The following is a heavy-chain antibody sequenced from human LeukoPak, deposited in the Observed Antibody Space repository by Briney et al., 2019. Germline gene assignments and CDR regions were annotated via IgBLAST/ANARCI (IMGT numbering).Heavy chain of an antibody. CDR2: IIPIFGTA. Sequence: SVKVSCKASGNSITNYAVSWVRQAPGHGFEWMGGIIPIFGTADYAQKFQGRVTITADQSTSTTYMALSSLKSEDTATYYCTTRACHAGGCSSSFYYYYGLHFWGQGTTVSVSS. D-gene: IGHD3-16*01. CDR1: GNSITNYA. CDR3: TTRACHAGGCSSSFYYYYGLHF. V-gene: IGHV1-69*13. J-gene: IGHJ6*02.